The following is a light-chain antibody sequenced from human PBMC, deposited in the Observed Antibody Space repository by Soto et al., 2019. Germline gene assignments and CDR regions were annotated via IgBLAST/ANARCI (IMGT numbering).Light chain of an antibody. CDR2: GAS. CDR1: QSVSSSY. Sequence: IVLTQSPGTLSLSPGERATLSCRASQSVSSSYLAWYQQKPGQAPRLLIYGASSRATGIPDRFSGSGSGTDFTLTISRLEPEDFGVYYCQQFGSSIPHTFGQGTKLEIK. CDR3: QQFGSSIPHT. J-gene: IGKJ2*01. V-gene: IGKV3-20*01.